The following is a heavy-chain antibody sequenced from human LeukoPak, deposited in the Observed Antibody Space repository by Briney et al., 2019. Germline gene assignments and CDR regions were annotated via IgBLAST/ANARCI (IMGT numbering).Heavy chain of an antibody. V-gene: IGHV1-24*01. CDR3: ATAPRRLWSGYYYYYYYMDV. CDR1: GYTLTELS. D-gene: IGHD3-3*01. Sequence: ASVKVSCKVSGYTLTELSMHWVRQAPGKGLEWMGGFDPEDGETIYAQKFQGRVTMTEDTSTDTAYMELSSLRSEDTAVYYCATAPRRLWSGYYYYYYYMDVWGKGTTVTVSS. CDR2: FDPEDGET. J-gene: IGHJ6*03.